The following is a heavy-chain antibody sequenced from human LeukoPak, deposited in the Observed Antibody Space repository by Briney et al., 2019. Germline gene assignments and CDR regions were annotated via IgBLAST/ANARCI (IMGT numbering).Heavy chain of an antibody. V-gene: IGHV1-18*01. CDR3: ATPRVGSGLLTFDY. CDR2: ISAYNGNT. D-gene: IGHD6-19*01. CDR1: GYTFTSYA. J-gene: IGHJ4*02. Sequence: GASVKVSCKASGYTFTSYAMHWVRQAPGQRLEWMGWISAYNGNTNYAQKLQGRVTMTTDTSTSTAYMELRSLRSDDTAVYYCATPRVGSGLLTFDYWGQGTLVTVSS.